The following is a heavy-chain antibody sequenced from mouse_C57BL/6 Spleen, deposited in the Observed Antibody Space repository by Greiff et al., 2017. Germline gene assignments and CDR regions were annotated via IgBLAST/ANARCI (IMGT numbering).Heavy chain of an antibody. CDR2: IYPRSGNT. Sequence: VQGVESGAELARPGASVKLSCKASGYTLTSYGISWVKQRTGQGLEWIGEIYPRSGNTYYNEKFKGKATLTADKSSSTAYMELRSLTSEDSAVYFCARYPTTVVATGAMDYWGQGTSVTVSS. CDR3: ARYPTTVVATGAMDY. D-gene: IGHD1-1*01. CDR1: GYTLTSYG. J-gene: IGHJ4*01. V-gene: IGHV1-81*01.